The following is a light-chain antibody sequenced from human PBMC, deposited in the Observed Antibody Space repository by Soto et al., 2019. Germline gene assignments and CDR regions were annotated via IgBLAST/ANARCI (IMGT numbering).Light chain of an antibody. CDR1: SSNIGAGFD. CDR2: GNT. Sequence: QSVLTQPPSVSGAPGQRVTISCTGGSSNIGAGFDVHWYRQLPGAAPELLIYGNTNRPSGVPDRFSGSNSGTSASLAITGLQAEDEADYYCQSYDSTLYVIFGGGTKLTVL. J-gene: IGLJ2*01. CDR3: QSYDSTLYVI. V-gene: IGLV1-40*01.